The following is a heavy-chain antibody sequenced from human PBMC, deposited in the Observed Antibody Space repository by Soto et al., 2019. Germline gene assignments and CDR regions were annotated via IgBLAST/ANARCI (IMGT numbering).Heavy chain of an antibody. CDR3: ARARTIGYCSSTSCGYFDY. Sequence: QVQLVQSGAEVKKPGSSVKVSCKASGGTFSSYTISWVRQAPGQGLEWMGRIIPILGIANYAEKFQGRVKITADKSTSTPYMELSSLRSEDTAVYYCARARTIGYCSSTSCGYFDYWGQGTLVTVSS. CDR2: IIPILGIA. J-gene: IGHJ4*02. CDR1: GGTFSSYT. D-gene: IGHD2-2*01. V-gene: IGHV1-69*02.